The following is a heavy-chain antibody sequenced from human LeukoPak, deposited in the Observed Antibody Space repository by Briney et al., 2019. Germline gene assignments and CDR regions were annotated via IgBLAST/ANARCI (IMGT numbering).Heavy chain of an antibody. D-gene: IGHD1-26*01. CDR3: AGSGSYSPYYYYYGMDV. CDR2: ISAYNGNT. J-gene: IGHJ6*02. CDR1: GYTFTSYG. V-gene: IGHV1-18*01. Sequence: ASVKVSCKASGYTFTSYGISWVRQAPGQGLEWMGWISAYNGNTNYARKLQGRVTMTTDTSTSTAYMELRSLRSDDTAVYYCAGSGSYSPYYYYYGMDVWGQGTTVTVSS.